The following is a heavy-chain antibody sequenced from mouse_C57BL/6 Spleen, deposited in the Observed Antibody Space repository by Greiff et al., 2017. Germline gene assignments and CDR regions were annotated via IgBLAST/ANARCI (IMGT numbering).Heavy chain of an antibody. D-gene: IGHD1-3*01. CDR1: GYTFTSYW. J-gene: IGHJ3*01. CDR3: ASDEVTSEGFAY. V-gene: IGHV1-72*01. Sequence: QVQLKQPGAELVKPGASVKLSCKASGYTFTSYWMHWVKQRPGRGLEWIGRIDPNSGGTKYNEQFKSKATLTVDKPSSTAYMQLSSLTSEDSAVYYCASDEVTSEGFAYWGQGTLVTVSA. CDR2: IDPNSGGT.